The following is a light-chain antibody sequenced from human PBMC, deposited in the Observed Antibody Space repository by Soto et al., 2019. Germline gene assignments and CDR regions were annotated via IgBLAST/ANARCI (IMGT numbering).Light chain of an antibody. CDR2: GAS. J-gene: IGKJ1*01. CDR3: QQYGSSSWT. CDR1: QSVSNNY. V-gene: IGKV3-20*01. Sequence: TQSPSSLSASTGERATLSCRASQSVSNNYLAWYQQRPGLAPRLLIYGASSRATGIPDRFSGSGSGTEFTLTISRLEPEDFAVYYCQQYGSSSWTFGQGTKVDIK.